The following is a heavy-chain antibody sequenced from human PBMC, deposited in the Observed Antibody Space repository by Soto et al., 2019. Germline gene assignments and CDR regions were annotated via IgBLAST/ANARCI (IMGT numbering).Heavy chain of an antibody. V-gene: IGHV4-59*01. D-gene: IGHD2-21*02. Sequence: QVRLQESGPGRVKHSETLSLTCTVSGGSISRYYWSWIRQPPGKGLEWIGYLYNAGSNIYNPSLKSRVTISVDMSQNQFSRNLNYVTAADTAVYYCARDLWGYCGTDCYPLDVWGQGTTVTVSS. CDR1: GGSISRYY. CDR3: ARDLWGYCGTDCYPLDV. CDR2: LYNAGSN. J-gene: IGHJ6*02.